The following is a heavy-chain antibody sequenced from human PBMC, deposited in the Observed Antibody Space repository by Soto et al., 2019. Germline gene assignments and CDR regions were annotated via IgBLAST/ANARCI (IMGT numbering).Heavy chain of an antibody. J-gene: IGHJ3*02. V-gene: IGHV1-3*01. CDR1: GYTFTSYA. CDR3: ASVNIVVVTATPGPAAFDI. D-gene: IGHD2-21*02. CDR2: INAGNGNT. Sequence: GASVKVSCKASGYTFTSYAMHWVRQAPGQRLEWMGWINAGNGNTKYSQKFQGRVTITRDTSASTAYMGLSSLRSEDTAVYYCASVNIVVVTATPGPAAFDIWGQGTMVTVSS.